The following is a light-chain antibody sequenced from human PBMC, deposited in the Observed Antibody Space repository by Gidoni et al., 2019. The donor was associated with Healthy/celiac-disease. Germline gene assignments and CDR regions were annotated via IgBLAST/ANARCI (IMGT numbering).Light chain of an antibody. V-gene: IGKV1-39*01. CDR3: QQSDSTPPLT. CDR2: AAF. Sequence: DIQMTQSPSSLSASVGDRVTITCRASQSISSYLNWYQQKPGKSPKLLIYAAFSLQSGVPSRFSGSGSGTDFTLTISSLQPEEFATYYCQQSDSTPPLTFGQGTKVEIK. CDR1: QSISSY. J-gene: IGKJ1*01.